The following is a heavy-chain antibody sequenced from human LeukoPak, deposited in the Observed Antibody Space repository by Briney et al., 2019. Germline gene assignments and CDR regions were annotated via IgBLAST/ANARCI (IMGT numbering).Heavy chain of an antibody. V-gene: IGHV1-2*02. J-gene: IGHJ4*02. CDR2: INPNSGGT. D-gene: IGHD1-26*01. CDR3: ARTISPYSGSYSFDY. CDR1: GYTFTGYY. Sequence: ASVKVSCKASGYTFTGYYMHWVRQAPGRGLEWMGWINPNSGGTNYAQKFQGRVTMTRDTSISTAYMELSRLRSDDTAVYYCARTISPYSGSYSFDYWGQGTLVTVSS.